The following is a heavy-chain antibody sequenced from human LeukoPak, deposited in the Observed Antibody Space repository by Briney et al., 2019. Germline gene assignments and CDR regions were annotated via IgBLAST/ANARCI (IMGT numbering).Heavy chain of an antibody. CDR2: IYYSGST. D-gene: IGHD1-26*01. J-gene: IGHJ4*02. V-gene: IGHV4-59*01. CDR3: AEVGATGY. CDR1: GGSISITT. Sequence: SETLSLTCTVSGGSISITTWSWIRQPPGKGLEWIGYIYYSGSTNYNPSLKSRVTISVDTSKNQFSLKLSSVTAAGTAVYYCAEVGATGYWGQGTLVTVSS.